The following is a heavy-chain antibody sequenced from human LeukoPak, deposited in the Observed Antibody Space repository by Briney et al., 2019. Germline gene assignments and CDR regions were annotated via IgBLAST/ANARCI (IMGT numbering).Heavy chain of an antibody. CDR1: GYTFTGYY. J-gene: IGHJ5*02. D-gene: IGHD3-10*01. CDR2: INPNSGGT. CDR3: AREGITMVRATKVNWFDP. Sequence: ASVRVSCKASGYTFTGYYMHWVRQAPGQGLEWMGWINPNSGGTNYAQKFQGRVTMTRDTSISTAYMELSRLRSDDTAVYYCAREGITMVRATKVNWFDPWGQGTLVTVSS. V-gene: IGHV1-2*02.